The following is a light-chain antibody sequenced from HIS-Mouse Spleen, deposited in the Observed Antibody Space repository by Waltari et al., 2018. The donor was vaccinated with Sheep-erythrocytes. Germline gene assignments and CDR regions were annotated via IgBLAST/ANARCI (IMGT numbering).Light chain of an antibody. Sequence: QSALTQPPSASGSPGQSVPISCTGTSSDAGGYNYVSWYQQHPGKAPKLMIYEVSKRPSGVPDRFSGSKSGNTASLTVSGLQAEDEADYYCSSYAGSSTPWVFGGGTKLTVL. CDR1: SSDAGGYNY. CDR2: EVS. J-gene: IGLJ3*02. V-gene: IGLV2-8*01. CDR3: SSYAGSSTPWV.